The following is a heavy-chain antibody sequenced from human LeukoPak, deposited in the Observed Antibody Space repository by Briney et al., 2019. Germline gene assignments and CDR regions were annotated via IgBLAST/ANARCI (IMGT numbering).Heavy chain of an antibody. CDR1: GFTFSSYG. CDR2: ISYDGSNK. CDR3: AKVKAVAGLDY. Sequence: GGSLRLSCAASGFTFSSYGMHWVRQAPGKGLGWGAVISYDGSNKYYADSVKGRFTISRDNSKNTLYLQMNSLRAEDTAVYYCAKVKAVAGLDYWGQGTLVTVSS. D-gene: IGHD6-19*01. V-gene: IGHV3-30*18. J-gene: IGHJ4*02.